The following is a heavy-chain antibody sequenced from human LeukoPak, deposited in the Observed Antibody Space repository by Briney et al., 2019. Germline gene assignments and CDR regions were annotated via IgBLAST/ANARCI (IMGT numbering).Heavy chain of an antibody. V-gene: IGHV3-74*01. CDR3: ARDLRNYPYDAFDI. D-gene: IGHD1-7*01. CDR2: ITNDGSST. CDR1: GLTFSSHW. J-gene: IGHJ3*02. Sequence: GGSLRLSCAASGLTFSSHWMHWVRQAPGKGLVWVSRITNDGSSTTYADSVKGRFTISRDNAKNMLYLQVNSLRAEDTAVYYCARDLRNYPYDAFDIWGQGTMVTVSS.